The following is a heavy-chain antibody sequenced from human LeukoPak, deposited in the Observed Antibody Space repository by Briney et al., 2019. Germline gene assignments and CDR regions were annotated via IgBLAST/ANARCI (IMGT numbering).Heavy chain of an antibody. CDR1: GGSFSGYY. J-gene: IGHJ5*02. V-gene: IGHV4-34*01. CDR3: ARVGIYSSSWTRRDNWFDT. D-gene: IGHD6-13*01. CDR2: INHSGST. Sequence: SETLSLTCAVYGGSFSGYYWSWIRQPPGKGLEWIGEINHSGSTNYNPSLKSRVTISVDTSKNQFSLKLSSVTAADTAVYYCARVGIYSSSWTRRDNWFDTWGQGTLVTVSS.